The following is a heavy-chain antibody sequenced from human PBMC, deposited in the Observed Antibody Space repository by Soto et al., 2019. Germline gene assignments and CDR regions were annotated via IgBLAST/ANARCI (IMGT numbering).Heavy chain of an antibody. CDR2: VKRKSDGETT. J-gene: IGHJ4*02. CDR1: GFIFGDAW. Sequence: VQFEESGGAWVRPGGSLRLSCAVSGFIFGDAWLSWVRQAPRKGLEWVGRVKRKSDGETTDYAAPVTGRFTISRDDSKPTLYLQMNSLKIEDTGIYYCVAGSPFEYWGQGTLVTVSS. CDR3: VAGSPFEY. V-gene: IGHV3-15*02. D-gene: IGHD1-26*01.